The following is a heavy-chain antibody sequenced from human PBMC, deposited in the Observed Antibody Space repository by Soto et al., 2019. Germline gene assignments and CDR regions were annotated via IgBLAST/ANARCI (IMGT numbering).Heavy chain of an antibody. D-gene: IGHD3-22*01. Sequence: GSLRLSCAASGFIFSSYAMNWVRQAPGKGLEWVAGISGSGVNTYYADSVRGRFTISRDNSKNTLYLQMNSLRDEDTAVYYCAKARSGNYQYYIDYWGQGTLVTVS. CDR2: ISGSGVNT. V-gene: IGHV3-23*01. CDR1: GFIFSSYA. J-gene: IGHJ4*02. CDR3: AKARSGNYQYYIDY.